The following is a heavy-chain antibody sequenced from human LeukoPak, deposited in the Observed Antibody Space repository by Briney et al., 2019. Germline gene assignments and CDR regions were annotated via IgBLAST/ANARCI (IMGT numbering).Heavy chain of an antibody. J-gene: IGHJ4*02. D-gene: IGHD5-18*01. CDR3: ARAQGYSYEFDY. V-gene: IGHV3-53*01. CDR1: GFTVSSNY. Sequence: GGSLRLSCAASGFTVSSNYMSWVRQAPGKGLEWVSVIYSGGSTYYADSVKGRFTISRDNSKNTLYLQMNSLRAEDTAVYYCARAQGYSYEFDYWGQGTLVTVSS. CDR2: IYSGGST.